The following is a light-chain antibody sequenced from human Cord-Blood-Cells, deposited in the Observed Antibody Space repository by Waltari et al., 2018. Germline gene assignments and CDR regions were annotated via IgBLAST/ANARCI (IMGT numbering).Light chain of an antibody. V-gene: IGKV3-11*01. CDR3: QQRSNWPWT. Sequence: EIVLTQSPATLSLSPGERATLSCRASQSVSSYLAWYQQKPGQAPRLLIDDASNRATGIPARFSGSWSGTDFTLTISSLEPEDVAVYYCQQRSNWPWTFGQGTKVEIK. CDR2: DAS. CDR1: QSVSSY. J-gene: IGKJ1*01.